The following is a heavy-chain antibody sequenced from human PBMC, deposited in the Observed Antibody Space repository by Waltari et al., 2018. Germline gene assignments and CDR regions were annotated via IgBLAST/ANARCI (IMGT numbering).Heavy chain of an antibody. V-gene: IGHV4-39*01. J-gene: IGHJ3*01. CDR1: GGSISSSSYY. CDR2: IYYSGGT. Sequence: QLQLQESGPGLVKPSETLSLTCTVSGGSISSSSYYWGWIRKPPGKGLEWIGSIYYSGGTSYNPSLKVRVTISVDTSKTQFSLKLSSVTAADTAVYYCASGQRLTIFQISWGQGTMVTVSS. D-gene: IGHD3-9*01. CDR3: ASGQRLTIFQIS.